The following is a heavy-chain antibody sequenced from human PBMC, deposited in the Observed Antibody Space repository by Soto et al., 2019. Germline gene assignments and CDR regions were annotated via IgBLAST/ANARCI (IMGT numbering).Heavy chain of an antibody. V-gene: IGHV3-30*18. D-gene: IGHD5-12*01. J-gene: IGHJ4*02. CDR2: ISYDGSNK. Sequence: QVQLVESGGGVVQPGRSPRLSCAASGFTFSSYGMHWVRQAPGKGLEWVAVISYDGSNKYYADSVKGRFTISRDNSKNTLYLQMNSLRAEDTAVYYCAKDLRWLQLGYYFDYWGQGTLVTVSS. CDR1: GFTFSSYG. CDR3: AKDLRWLQLGYYFDY.